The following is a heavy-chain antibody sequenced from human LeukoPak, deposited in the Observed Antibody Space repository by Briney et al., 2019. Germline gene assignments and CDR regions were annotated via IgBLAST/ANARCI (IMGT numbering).Heavy chain of an antibody. CDR2: IYRDGSTT. CDR1: GFGFSRYW. J-gene: IGHJ4*02. Sequence: GGSLRLSCAASGFGFSRYWMHWVRQAPGTGLKWVSRIYRDGSTTDYADSVKGRFTISRDNSKNTLYLQMNSLRAEDTAVYYCAKGFSRYYYGSGSYSEILFDYWGQGTLVTVSS. D-gene: IGHD3-10*01. V-gene: IGHV3-74*01. CDR3: AKGFSRYYYGSGSYSEILFDY.